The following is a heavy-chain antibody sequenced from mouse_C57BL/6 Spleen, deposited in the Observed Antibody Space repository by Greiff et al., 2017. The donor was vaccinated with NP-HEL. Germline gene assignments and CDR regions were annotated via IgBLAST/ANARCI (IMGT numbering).Heavy chain of an antibody. V-gene: IGHV1-15*01. Sequence: QVQLQQSGAELVRPGASVTLSCKASGYTFTDYEMHWVKQTPVHGLEWIGAIDPETGGTAYNQKFKGKAILTADKSYSTAYMELRSLTSEDSAVYYCTRTGWFYAMDYWGQGTSVTVSS. J-gene: IGHJ4*01. CDR3: TRTGWFYAMDY. D-gene: IGHD1-1*02. CDR1: GYTFTDYE. CDR2: IDPETGGT.